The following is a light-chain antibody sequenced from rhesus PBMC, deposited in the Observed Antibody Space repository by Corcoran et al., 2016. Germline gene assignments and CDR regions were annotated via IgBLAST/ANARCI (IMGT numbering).Light chain of an antibody. CDR1: SSDVGGFNY. V-gene: IGLV2-13*03. Sequence: QAGPTQPPSVSGSPGQSVTISCTGTSSDVGGFNYVSWYQHHPGKAPKLMIYGVSQRPSGVSDRFSGSKSGNTASLTISGLQAEDEADYYCSSYASSSTVLFGGGTRLTVL. CDR2: GVS. CDR3: SSYASSSTVL. J-gene: IGLJ3*01.